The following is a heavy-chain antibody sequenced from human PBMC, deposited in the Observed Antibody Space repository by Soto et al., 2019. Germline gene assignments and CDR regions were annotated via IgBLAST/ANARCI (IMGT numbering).Heavy chain of an antibody. Sequence: QITLKESGPTLVKPTQTLTLTCTFCGFSLSTSGVGVGWIRQPPGKALEWLALTYWDDDKRYSPSLKSRLTITKDTYKNQVVRTITTMDPVDTATYYCAHPRTTVRGVICGAFDLWGQGTMVTVSS. CDR1: GFSLSTSGVG. J-gene: IGHJ3*01. V-gene: IGHV2-5*02. CDR3: AHPRTTVRGVICGAFDL. D-gene: IGHD3-10*01. CDR2: TYWDDDK.